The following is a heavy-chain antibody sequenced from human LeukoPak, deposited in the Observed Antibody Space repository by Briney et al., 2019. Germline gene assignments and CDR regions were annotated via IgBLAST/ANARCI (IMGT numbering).Heavy chain of an antibody. V-gene: IGHV4-59*08. CDR1: GGSISSYY. CDR2: IYYSGST. J-gene: IGHJ4*02. CDR3: ARLLAVAGRRDFDY. D-gene: IGHD6-19*01. Sequence: SETLSLTCTVSGGSISSYYWSWIRQPPGKGLEWIGYIYYSGSTKYNPSLKSRVTISVDTSKNQFSLKLSSVTAADTAVYYCARLLAVAGRRDFDYWGQGTLVTVSS.